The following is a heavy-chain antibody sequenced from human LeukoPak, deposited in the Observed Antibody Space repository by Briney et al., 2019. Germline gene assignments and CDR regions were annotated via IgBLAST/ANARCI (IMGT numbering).Heavy chain of an antibody. CDR2: ISYDGSNK. J-gene: IGHJ4*02. D-gene: IGHD3-9*01. CDR1: GFTFSSYA. CDR3: AKRHWVFDWPPPADY. Sequence: GGSLRLSCAASGFTFSSYAMHWVRQAPGKGLEWVAVISYDGSNKYYADSVKGRFTISRDNSKNTLYLQMNSLRAEDTAVYYCAKRHWVFDWPPPADYWGQGTLVTVSS. V-gene: IGHV3-30-3*02.